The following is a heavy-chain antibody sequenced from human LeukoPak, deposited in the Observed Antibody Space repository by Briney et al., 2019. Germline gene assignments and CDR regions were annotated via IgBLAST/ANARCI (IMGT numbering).Heavy chain of an antibody. J-gene: IGHJ4*02. D-gene: IGHD6-13*01. CDR3: ARDSTAAGIDY. CDR2: ISSGGST. CDR1: GFTVSSNY. V-gene: IGHV3-53*01. Sequence: GGSLRLSCAASGFTVSSNYMSWVRRAPGKGLEWVSVISSGGSTYYADSMKGRFTISRDNSKNTLYLQVNSLRAEDMAVYYCARDSTAAGIDYWGQGTLVAVSS.